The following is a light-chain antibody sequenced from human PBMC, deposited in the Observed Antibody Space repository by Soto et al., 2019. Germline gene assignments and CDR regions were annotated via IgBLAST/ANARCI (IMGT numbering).Light chain of an antibody. CDR2: AAS. V-gene: IGKV1-39*01. Sequence: TQTPLSLPVTPGEPASICCRSSQSLLHSNGHNYLEWYQQKPGKAPKLLIYAASSLQSGVPSRFSGSGSGTDFTLTISSLQPEDFATYYCQQSYSTPPTFGQGTMVDIK. CDR1: QSLLHSNGHNY. CDR3: QQSYSTPPT. J-gene: IGKJ1*01.